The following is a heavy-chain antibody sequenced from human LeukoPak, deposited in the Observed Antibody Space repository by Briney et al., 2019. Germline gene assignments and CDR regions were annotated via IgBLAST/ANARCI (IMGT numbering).Heavy chain of an antibody. J-gene: IGHJ4*02. Sequence: PGGSLRFPCAASGFTFSSYSMNWVRQAPGKGLEWVSSISSSSSYIYYAVSVKGRFTISRDNAKNSLYLQMNSLRAEDTAVYYCARVATFGVVIGFDYWGQGTLVTVSS. D-gene: IGHD3-3*01. CDR1: GFTFSSYS. CDR2: ISSSSSYI. V-gene: IGHV3-21*01. CDR3: ARVATFGVVIGFDY.